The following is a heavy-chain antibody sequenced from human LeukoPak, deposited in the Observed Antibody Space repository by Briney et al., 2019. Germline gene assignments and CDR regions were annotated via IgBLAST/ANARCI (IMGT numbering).Heavy chain of an antibody. J-gene: IGHJ4*02. V-gene: IGHV3-23*01. CDR1: GFVFSSFA. Sequence: GGSLRLSCAASGFVFSSFAMSWIRQAPGKGLEWVSAITGDAYTTYYADSVRGRFTISRDNSKNTVYLQLNSLSADDTAVYYCAKRGAGGKLFDYWGQGTLVTVSS. CDR2: ITGDAYTT. CDR3: AKRGAGGKLFDY. D-gene: IGHD6-13*01.